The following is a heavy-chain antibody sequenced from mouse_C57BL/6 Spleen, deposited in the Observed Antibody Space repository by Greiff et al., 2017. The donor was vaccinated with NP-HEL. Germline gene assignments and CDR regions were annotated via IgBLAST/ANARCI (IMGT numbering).Heavy chain of an antibody. D-gene: IGHD2-1*01. J-gene: IGHJ2*01. CDR1: GYTFTSYW. V-gene: IGHV1-69*01. CDR3: ARGGNYSYYFDD. Sequence: QVQLQQPGAELVMPGASVKLSCKASGYTFTSYWMHWVKQRPGQGLEWIGEIDPSDSYTNYNQKFKGKSTLTVDTSSSTAYMQLSSLTSEDSAVYYSARGGNYSYYFDDRGQVTTLTASS. CDR2: IDPSDSYT.